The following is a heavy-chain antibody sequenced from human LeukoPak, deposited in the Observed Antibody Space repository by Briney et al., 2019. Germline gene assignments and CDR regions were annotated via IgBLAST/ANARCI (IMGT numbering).Heavy chain of an antibody. CDR3: AKGHSGYDYYFDY. CDR2: ISWNSGSI. D-gene: IGHD5-12*01. Sequence: GGSLRLSCAASGLTFDDYAMHWVRQAPGKGLEWVSGISWNSGSIGYADSVKGRFTISRDNAKNSLYLQMNSLRAEDTALYYCAKGHSGYDYYFDYWGQGTLVTVSS. CDR1: GLTFDDYA. V-gene: IGHV3-9*01. J-gene: IGHJ4*02.